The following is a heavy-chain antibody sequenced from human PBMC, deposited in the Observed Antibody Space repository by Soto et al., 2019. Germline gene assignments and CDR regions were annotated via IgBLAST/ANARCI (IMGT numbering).Heavy chain of an antibody. D-gene: IGHD6-13*01. Sequence: QVQLVESGGGVVQPGRSLRLSCAASGFTFSSYGMHWVRQAPGKGLEWVAVISYDGSNKYYADSVKGRFTISRDNSKNTLYLQMNSLRAEDTAVYYCAKEGSSSWTTGFDYWGQETLVTVSS. CDR2: ISYDGSNK. CDR3: AKEGSSSWTTGFDY. J-gene: IGHJ4*02. V-gene: IGHV3-30*18. CDR1: GFTFSSYG.